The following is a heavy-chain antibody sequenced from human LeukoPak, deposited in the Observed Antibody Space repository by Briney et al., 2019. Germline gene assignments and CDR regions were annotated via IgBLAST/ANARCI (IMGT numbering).Heavy chain of an antibody. J-gene: IGHJ6*02. V-gene: IGHV1-69*13. Sequence: SVKVSCKASGGTFSSYAINWVRQAPGQGLEWMGGIIPIFGTTNYAQKFQGRVTITADESTSTAYMELSSLRSEDTAVYYCARGGYDFVYYYYGMDVWGQGTTVTVSS. CDR1: GGTFSSYA. CDR3: ARGGYDFVYYYYGMDV. CDR2: IIPIFGTT. D-gene: IGHD3-3*01.